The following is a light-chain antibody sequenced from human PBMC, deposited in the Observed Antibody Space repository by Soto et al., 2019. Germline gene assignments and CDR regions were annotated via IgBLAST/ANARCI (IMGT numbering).Light chain of an antibody. CDR1: QSIDTR. CDR3: QQSYNHPVT. J-gene: IGKJ5*01. V-gene: IGKV1-39*01. CDR2: AAS. Sequence: DIQMTQSPSSLSASVGDRVSITCRASQSIDTRLNWFQQKPGEAPNLLIYAASTLHTGVPSRFSGSGSGTDFTLTISSLQPEDFATYYCQQSYNHPVTFGQGTRLDIE.